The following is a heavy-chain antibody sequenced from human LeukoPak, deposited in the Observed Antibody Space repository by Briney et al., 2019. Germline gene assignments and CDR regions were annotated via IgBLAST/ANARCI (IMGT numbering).Heavy chain of an antibody. CDR1: GYTFTGYY. Sequence: ASVKVSCKASGYTFTGYYMHWVRQAPGQGLEWMGWINPNSGGTIYAPKFQGRVTMTRDTSISTAYMELSRLRSDDTAVYYCARDRDSGYDCLDYWGQGTLVTVSS. V-gene: IGHV1-2*02. CDR3: ARDRDSGYDCLDY. J-gene: IGHJ4*02. D-gene: IGHD5-12*01. CDR2: INPNSGGT.